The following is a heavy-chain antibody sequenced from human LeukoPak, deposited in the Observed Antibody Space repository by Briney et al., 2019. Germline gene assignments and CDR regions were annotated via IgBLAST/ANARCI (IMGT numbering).Heavy chain of an antibody. J-gene: IGHJ4*02. CDR1: GGSFSGYY. Sequence: SETLSLTCAVYGGSFSGYYWSWIRQPPGKGLEWIGEINHSGSTNYNPSLKSRVTISVDTSKNQFSLKLSSVTAADTAVYYCARESHRSGGYWGQGTLVTVSS. CDR2: INHSGST. V-gene: IGHV4-34*01. CDR3: ARESHRSGGY. D-gene: IGHD6-19*01.